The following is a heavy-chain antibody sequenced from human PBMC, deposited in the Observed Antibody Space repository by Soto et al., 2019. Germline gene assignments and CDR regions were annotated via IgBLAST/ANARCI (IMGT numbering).Heavy chain of an antibody. D-gene: IGHD2-15*01. V-gene: IGHV5-51*03. CDR1: GYRFTTYW. Sequence: EVQLVQSGAEVKKPGESLKISCKGSGYRFTTYWIGWVRQMPGKGLEWMGIIYPGDSDTRYSPSFQGQVTISADKSISTAYLHWSSLRASDTAMYYCARLDALGGGAVTNLDYWGQGTLVTVSS. J-gene: IGHJ4*02. CDR2: IYPGDSDT. CDR3: ARLDALGGGAVTNLDY.